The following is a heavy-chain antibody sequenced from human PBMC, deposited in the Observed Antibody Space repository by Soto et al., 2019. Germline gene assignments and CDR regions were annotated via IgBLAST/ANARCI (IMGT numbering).Heavy chain of an antibody. CDR2: INHSGST. Sequence: QVQLQQRGAGLLKPSETLSLTCAVYGGSFSGYYWSWIRQPPGKGLEWIGEINHSGSTNYNPSLKSRVTISVDTSKNQFSLKLSSVTAADTAVYYCARGATKYRSSGYNWSDPWGQGTLVTVSS. J-gene: IGHJ5*02. CDR1: GGSFSGYY. CDR3: ARGATKYRSSGYNWSDP. V-gene: IGHV4-34*01. D-gene: IGHD6-13*01.